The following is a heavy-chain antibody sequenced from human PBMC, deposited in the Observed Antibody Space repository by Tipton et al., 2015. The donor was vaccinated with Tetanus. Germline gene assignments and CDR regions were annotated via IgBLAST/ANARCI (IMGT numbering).Heavy chain of an antibody. V-gene: IGHV4-59*01. Sequence: LRLSCTVSDGTLGTFYWTWIRQPPGRGLEWIGYISYSGSAKYNPSLKRRLTISVDTSRAQFSLKLRSVTAADTAVYYCAKGAARYPYDLSLPPWGQGALVTVSS. CDR1: DGTLGTFY. CDR3: AKGAARYPYDLSLPP. D-gene: IGHD3-22*01. J-gene: IGHJ5*02. CDR2: ISYSGSA.